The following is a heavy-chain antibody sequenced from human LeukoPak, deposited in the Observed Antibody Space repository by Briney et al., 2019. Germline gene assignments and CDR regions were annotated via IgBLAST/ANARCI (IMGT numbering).Heavy chain of an antibody. CDR3: ARDRPTRYSSSWYFDY. CDR2: INPSGGST. D-gene: IGHD6-13*01. CDR1: GYTFTSYY. J-gene: IGHJ4*02. V-gene: IGHV1-46*01. Sequence: ASVKVSCKASGYTFTSYYMHWVRQAPGQGLEWMGIINPSGGSTSYAQKFQGRVTMTRDTSTSTVYMELSSLRSEDTAVYYCARDRPTRYSSSWYFDYWGQGTLVTVSS.